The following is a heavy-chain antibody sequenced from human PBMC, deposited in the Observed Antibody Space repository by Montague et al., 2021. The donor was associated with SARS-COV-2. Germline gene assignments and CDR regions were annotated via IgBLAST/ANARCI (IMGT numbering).Heavy chain of an antibody. V-gene: IGHV3-11*01. CDR1: GFTFSDYY. CDR3: ARGPYCSGGGCYY. Sequence: SLRLSCAASGFTFSDYYMSWIRQAPGTGLEWVSYISSSASTIYYADSVKGRFTISRDNSKNSLFLQMNSLRAEDTAVYYCARGPYCSGGGCYYWGQGTLVTVPS. D-gene: IGHD2-15*01. J-gene: IGHJ4*02. CDR2: ISSSASTI.